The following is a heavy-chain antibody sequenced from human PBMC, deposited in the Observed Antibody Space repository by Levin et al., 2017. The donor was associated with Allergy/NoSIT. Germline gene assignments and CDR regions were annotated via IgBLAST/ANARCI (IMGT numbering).Heavy chain of an antibody. D-gene: IGHD4-17*01. J-gene: IGHJ4*02. CDR3: ARGTTSWDY. Sequence: GGSLRLSCAASEFTFSSYWMAWVRQAPGKGLEWVANIKRDGSEKYYVDSVKGRFTISRDNAKNSLYLQMNGLRAEDTAMYYCARGTTSWDYWGQGTLVTVSS. V-gene: IGHV3-7*04. CDR1: EFTFSSYW. CDR2: IKRDGSEK.